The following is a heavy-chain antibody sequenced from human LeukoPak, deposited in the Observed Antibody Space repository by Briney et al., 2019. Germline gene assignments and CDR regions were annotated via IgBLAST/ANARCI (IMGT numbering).Heavy chain of an antibody. CDR2: MNPKNGNS. CDR1: GYTFINFD. J-gene: IGHJ4*02. Sequence: ASVKVSCKAYGYTFINFDLNWVRQAPGQGLEWMGWMNPKNGNSGCTQKFQGRVTMTRDSSINTAYMELTSLRSEDTAVYFCARVLGKSTAAGPALGYWGQGALVTVFS. CDR3: ARVLGKSTAAGPALGY. V-gene: IGHV1-8*01. D-gene: IGHD6-25*01.